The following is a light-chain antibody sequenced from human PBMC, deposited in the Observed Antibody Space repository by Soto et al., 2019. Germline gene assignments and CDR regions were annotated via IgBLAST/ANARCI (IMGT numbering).Light chain of an antibody. CDR2: DVN. J-gene: IGLJ2*01. CDR3: FSYAGSSTLI. CDR1: SSDIGGYDY. V-gene: IGLV2-11*01. Sequence: QSALTQPRSVSGSPGQSVTISCTGTSSDIGGYDYVSWYQQHPGKAPQFMIYDVNKRPSGVPDRFSGSKSGNTASLTISGLQADDEAYYYCFSYAGSSTLIFGGGTNSPS.